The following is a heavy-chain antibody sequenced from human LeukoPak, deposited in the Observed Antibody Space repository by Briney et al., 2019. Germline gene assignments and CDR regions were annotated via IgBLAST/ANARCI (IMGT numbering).Heavy chain of an antibody. V-gene: IGHV3-23*01. Sequence: GGTLRLSCAASGFTFNIYGMSWVRQAPGKGLEWVSGITGSGSTTYYADSVKGRFTISRDNSKNTLYLEVISLTAEDTAVYYCAKDDAWLRFGEWSQGTLVTVSS. D-gene: IGHD3-10*01. CDR3: AKDDAWLRFGE. J-gene: IGHJ4*02. CDR1: GFTFNIYG. CDR2: ITGSGSTT.